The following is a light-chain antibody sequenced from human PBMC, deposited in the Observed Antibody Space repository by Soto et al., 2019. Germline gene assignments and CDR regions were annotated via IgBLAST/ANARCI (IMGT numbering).Light chain of an antibody. V-gene: IGKV3-15*01. Sequence: ELMLTQSPASLSVSPGERATLSCRASQSVSTNLAWYQQQPGQPPRLLIYGASTRGTGVPARFSGSGSGTDFTLTISSLQSEDFAVYYCQQYDNWPPLTFGQGTKVDI. J-gene: IGKJ1*01. CDR2: GAS. CDR3: QQYDNWPPLT. CDR1: QSVSTN.